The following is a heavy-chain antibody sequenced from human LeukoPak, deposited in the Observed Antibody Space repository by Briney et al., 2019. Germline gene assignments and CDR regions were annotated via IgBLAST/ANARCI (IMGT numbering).Heavy chain of an antibody. Sequence: GGSLRLSCAASGFTFSSYAMSWVRQAPGKGLEWVSAISGSGGSTYYADSVKGRFTISRDNSRNTLYLQMNSLRAEDTALFYCAKYGGDYYYYYGMDVWGQGTTVTVSS. CDR1: GFTFSSYA. V-gene: IGHV3-23*01. CDR3: AKYGGDYYYYYGMDV. J-gene: IGHJ6*02. CDR2: ISGSGGST. D-gene: IGHD4-23*01.